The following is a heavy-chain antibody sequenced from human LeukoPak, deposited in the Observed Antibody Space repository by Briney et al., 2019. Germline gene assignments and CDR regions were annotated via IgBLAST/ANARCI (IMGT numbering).Heavy chain of an antibody. V-gene: IGHV1-2*02. CDR1: GYTFTGYY. CDR2: INPNSGDT. CDR3: ARDLYSSSRDWFDP. D-gene: IGHD6-19*01. J-gene: IGHJ5*02. Sequence: ASVKVSCKASGYTFTGYYMHWVRQAPGQGLEWMGWINPNSGDTNYAQKFQDRVTMTRDTSISTAYMELSRLRSDDTAVYYCARDLYSSSRDWFDPWGQGTLVTVTS.